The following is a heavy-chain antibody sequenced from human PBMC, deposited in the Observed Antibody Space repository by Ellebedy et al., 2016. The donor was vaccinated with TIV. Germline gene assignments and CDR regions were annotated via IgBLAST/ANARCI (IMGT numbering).Heavy chain of an antibody. CDR2: MNPNSGNT. CDR1: GYTFTSYD. CDR3: ARVPSSWYLLPYYYGMDV. Sequence: ASAKVSCXASGYTFTSYDINWVRQATGQGLEWMGWMNPNSGNTGYAQKFQGRVTMTRNTSISTAYMELSSLRSEDTAVYYCARVPSSWYLLPYYYGMDVWGQGTTVTVSS. J-gene: IGHJ6*02. D-gene: IGHD6-13*01. V-gene: IGHV1-8*01.